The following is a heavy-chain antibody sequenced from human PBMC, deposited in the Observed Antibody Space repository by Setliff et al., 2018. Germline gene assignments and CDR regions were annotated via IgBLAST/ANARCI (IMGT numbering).Heavy chain of an antibody. J-gene: IGHJ4*02. V-gene: IGHV3-33*08. CDR1: GFTFSTYR. CDR3: ARTCSGSGCYAGLES. D-gene: IGHD2-15*01. Sequence: ASGFTFSTYRMHWVRQAPGKGLEWVAVIWDGGGNKYHADSVKGRFTISRDNSKNTLYLQMNSLRPEDTAVYYCARTCSGSGCYAGLESWGQGTPVTVSS. CDR2: IWDGGGNK.